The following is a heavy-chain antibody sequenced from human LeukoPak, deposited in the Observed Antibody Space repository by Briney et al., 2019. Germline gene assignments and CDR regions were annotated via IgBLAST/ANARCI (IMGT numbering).Heavy chain of an antibody. V-gene: IGHV4-34*01. J-gene: IGHJ6*03. Sequence: PSETLSLTCAVYGGSFSSYYWSWIRQPPGKGLEWIGEITHSGSTNYNPSLKSRVTISVDTSKNQFSLNLSSVTAADTAVYYCARDILSYSYYMDIWGKGTTVTVSS. CDR1: GGSFSSYY. CDR2: ITHSGST. D-gene: IGHD3-9*01. CDR3: ARDILSYSYYMDI.